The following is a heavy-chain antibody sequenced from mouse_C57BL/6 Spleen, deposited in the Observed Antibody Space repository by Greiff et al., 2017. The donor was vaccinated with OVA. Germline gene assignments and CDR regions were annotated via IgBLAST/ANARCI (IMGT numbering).Heavy chain of an antibody. CDR2: IDPETGGT. V-gene: IGHV1-15*01. Sequence: VHVKQSGAELVRPGASVTLSCKASGYTFTDYEMHWVKQTPVHGLEWIGAIDPETGGTAYNQKFKGKAILTADKSSSTAYMELRSLTSEDSAVYYCTRLGGNYGAYWGQGTLVTVSA. J-gene: IGHJ3*01. CDR1: GYTFTDYE. D-gene: IGHD2-1*01. CDR3: TRLGGNYGAY.